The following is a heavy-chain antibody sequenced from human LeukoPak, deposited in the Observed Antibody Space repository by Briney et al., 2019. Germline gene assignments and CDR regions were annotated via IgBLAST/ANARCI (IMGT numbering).Heavy chain of an antibody. CDR3: ARDKEAAVDFWSGYYPL. V-gene: IGHV3-11*04. D-gene: IGHD3-3*01. CDR2: ISSSGSTI. Sequence: GGSLRLSCAASGFTFSDYYMSWIRQAPGKGLEWVSYISSSGSTIYYADSVKGRFTLSRDNAKNSLYLQMNSLRAEDTAVYYCARDKEAAVDFWSGYYPLWGQGTLVTVSS. CDR1: GFTFSDYY. J-gene: IGHJ4*02.